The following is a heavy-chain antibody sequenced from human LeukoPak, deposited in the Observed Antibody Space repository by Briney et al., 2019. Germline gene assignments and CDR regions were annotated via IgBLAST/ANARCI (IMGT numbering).Heavy chain of an antibody. CDR1: GGSFSGYY. Sequence: KPSETLSLTCAVYGGSFSGYYWSWIRQPPGKGLEWIGEINHSGSTNYNPSLKSRVTISVDTSKNQFSLKLSSVTAADTAVYYCAGRDDCSGGSCKLGYWGQGTLVTVSS. J-gene: IGHJ4*02. V-gene: IGHV4-34*01. CDR3: AGRDDCSGGSCKLGY. D-gene: IGHD2-15*01. CDR2: INHSGST.